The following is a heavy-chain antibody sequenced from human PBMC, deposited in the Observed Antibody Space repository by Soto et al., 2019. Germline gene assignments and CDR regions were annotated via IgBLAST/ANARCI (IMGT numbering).Heavy chain of an antibody. J-gene: IGHJ5*02. CDR1: GGTFSSYA. V-gene: IGHV1-69*13. CDR3: ARDRSIAAAGRDWFDP. CDR2: IIPIFGTA. Sequence: ASVKVACKTSGGTFSSYASSWVRQAPGQGLEWMGGIIPIFGTANYAQKFQGRVTITADESTSTAYMELSSLRSEDTAVYYCARDRSIAAAGRDWFDPWGQGTLVTAPQ. D-gene: IGHD6-13*01.